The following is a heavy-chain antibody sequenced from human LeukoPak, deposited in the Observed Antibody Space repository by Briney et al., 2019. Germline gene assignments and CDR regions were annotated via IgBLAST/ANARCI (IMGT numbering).Heavy chain of an antibody. D-gene: IGHD5-24*01. Sequence: PGGSLRLSCAASGFTFSDYYMSWIRQAPGKGLEWVSYISSSSSYTNNADSVKGRFTISRDNAKNSLYLQMNSLRAEDTAVYYCARFGEMATNDAFDIWGQGTMVTVSS. J-gene: IGHJ3*02. CDR3: ARFGEMATNDAFDI. CDR1: GFTFSDYY. V-gene: IGHV3-11*06. CDR2: ISSSSSYT.